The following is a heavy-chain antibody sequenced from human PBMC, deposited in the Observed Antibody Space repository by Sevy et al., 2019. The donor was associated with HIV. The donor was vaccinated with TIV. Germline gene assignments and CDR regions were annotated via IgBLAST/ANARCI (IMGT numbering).Heavy chain of an antibody. J-gene: IGHJ5*02. CDR1: GDSTGSGGYY. D-gene: IGHD3-9*01. Sequence: SETVSLICPVSGDSTGSGGYYWSWIRQPLGKALEWIGCIYHSGSTFHNPSLQSRVTISVDRSKNQFSLKLRSVTAADTAVYYCARGSDTSRYYDHWGQGTLVTVSS. CDR2: IYHSGST. V-gene: IGHV4-30-2*01. CDR3: ARGSDTSRYYDH.